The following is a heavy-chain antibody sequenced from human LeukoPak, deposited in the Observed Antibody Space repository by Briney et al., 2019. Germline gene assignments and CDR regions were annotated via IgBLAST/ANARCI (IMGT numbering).Heavy chain of an antibody. CDR3: ARDGGDIVVVTASYYYMDV. V-gene: IGHV3-64*01. CDR2: ISSNGGST. Sequence: GGSLRLSCAAPGFNFSNYAMHWVRQAPGKGLEYVSAISSNGGSTYYAHSVKGGFTISRDNSKNTLYLQMGSLRPEDMAVYYCARDGGDIVVVTASYYYMDVWGKGTTVTVSS. CDR1: GFNFSNYA. J-gene: IGHJ6*03. D-gene: IGHD2-21*02.